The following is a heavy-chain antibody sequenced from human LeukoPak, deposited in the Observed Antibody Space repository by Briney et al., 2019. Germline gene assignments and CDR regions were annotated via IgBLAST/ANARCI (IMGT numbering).Heavy chain of an antibody. CDR3: ARGYSGSYGRFDY. V-gene: IGHV4-59*01. J-gene: IGHJ4*02. Sequence: SETLSLTCTVSGGSISSYYWSWIRQPPGKGLEWIGYIYYSGSTSYNPSLKSRVTISVDTSKNQFSLKLSSVTAADTAVYYCARGYSGSYGRFDYWGQGTLVTVSS. CDR2: IYYSGST. CDR1: GGSISSYY. D-gene: IGHD1-26*01.